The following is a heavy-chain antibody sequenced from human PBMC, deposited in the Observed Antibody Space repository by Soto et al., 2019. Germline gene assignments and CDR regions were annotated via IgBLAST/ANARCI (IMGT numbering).Heavy chain of an antibody. CDR3: ARVGHYYDSSGYYLVFDY. CDR1: GGSFSGYY. D-gene: IGHD3-22*01. CDR2: INHSGST. J-gene: IGHJ4*02. Sequence: QVQLQQWGAGLLKPSETLSLTCAVYGGSFSGYYWSWIRQPPGKGLVWIGAINHSGSTNYTPSLKSRVTISVDPYKNQFSLQLSSVTAADTAVYYCARVGHYYDSSGYYLVFDYWGQGTLVTVSS. V-gene: IGHV4-34*01.